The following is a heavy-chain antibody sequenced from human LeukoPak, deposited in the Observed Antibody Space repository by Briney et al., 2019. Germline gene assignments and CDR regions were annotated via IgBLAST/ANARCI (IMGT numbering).Heavy chain of an antibody. Sequence: SETLSLTCTVSGDSIGSYYWSWIRQPAGKGLEWIGRIYTSGSTNYNPSLKSRVTMSVDTSKNQFSLKLSSVTAADTAVYYCASSGSYSNYYFDYWGQGTLVTVSS. V-gene: IGHV4-4*07. CDR3: ASSGSYSNYYFDY. J-gene: IGHJ4*02. CDR2: IYTSGST. D-gene: IGHD1-26*01. CDR1: GDSIGSYY.